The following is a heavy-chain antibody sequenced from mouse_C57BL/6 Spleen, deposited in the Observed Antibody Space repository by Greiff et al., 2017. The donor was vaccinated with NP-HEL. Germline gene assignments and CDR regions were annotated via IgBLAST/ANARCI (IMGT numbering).Heavy chain of an antibody. CDR2: IDPSDSYT. Sequence: QVQLQQPGAELVRPGTSVKLSCKASGYTFTSYWMHWVKQRPGQGLEWIGVIDPSDSYTNYNQKFKGKATLTVDTSSSTAYMQLSSLTSEDSAVYYCARYDYSNYVRSAMDYWGQGTSVTVSS. CDR3: ARYDYSNYVRSAMDY. D-gene: IGHD2-5*01. V-gene: IGHV1-59*01. CDR1: GYTFTSYW. J-gene: IGHJ4*01.